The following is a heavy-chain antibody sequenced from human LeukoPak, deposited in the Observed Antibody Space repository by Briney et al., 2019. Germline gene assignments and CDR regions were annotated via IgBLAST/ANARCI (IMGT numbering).Heavy chain of an antibody. CDR2: IKQDGSEK. V-gene: IGHV3-7*01. Sequence: PGGSLRLSCAASGFTFSSYWMSWVRQAPGKGLEWVANIKQDGSEKYYVDSVKGRFTISRDNAKNSLYLQMNSLRAEDTAVYYYARVSYYYDSSGYYSYFDYWGQGTLVTVSS. CDR1: GFTFSSYW. CDR3: ARVSYYYDSSGYYSYFDY. J-gene: IGHJ4*02. D-gene: IGHD3-22*01.